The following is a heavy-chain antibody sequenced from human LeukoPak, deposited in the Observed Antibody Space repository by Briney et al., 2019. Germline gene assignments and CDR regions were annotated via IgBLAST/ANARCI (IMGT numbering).Heavy chain of an antibody. Sequence: GGSLRLSCAASGFTFNNYNMNWVRQAPGKGLEWVSSITSSSTCIYYADSVKGRFTISRDNAKNSLYLQMNSLRPEDTAVYYCARDPYSGNYGAYYYYYMDVWGKGTTVTISS. CDR2: ITSSSTCI. J-gene: IGHJ6*03. D-gene: IGHD1-26*01. CDR3: ARDPYSGNYGAYYYYYMDV. V-gene: IGHV3-21*01. CDR1: GFTFNNYN.